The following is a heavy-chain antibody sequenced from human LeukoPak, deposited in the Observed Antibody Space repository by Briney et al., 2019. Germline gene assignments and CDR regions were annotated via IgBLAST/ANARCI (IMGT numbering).Heavy chain of an antibody. V-gene: IGHV4-38-2*01. J-gene: IGHJ6*03. CDR1: GYSISSGYY. CDR2: LYHSDSI. CDR3: ARQHDSYHYYYVDV. Sequence: SETLSLTCAVSGYSISSGYYWIWIRQPPGQGLEWIGSLYHSDSIYYNPSLESRVTMSVDTSKNQFSLKLSFVTAADTAVYYCARQHDSYHYYYVDVWGKGTTVTVSS. D-gene: IGHD6-13*01.